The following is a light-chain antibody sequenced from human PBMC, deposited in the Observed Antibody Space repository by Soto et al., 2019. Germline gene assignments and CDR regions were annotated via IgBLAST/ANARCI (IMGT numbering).Light chain of an antibody. CDR3: QHNCSKPRT. V-gene: IGKV1-39*01. CDR1: QSISSY. J-gene: IGKJ2*02. CDR2: DAS. Sequence: DIQMTQSPCSLSASVEDTVTITCRASQSISSYLNWYQQNPGKHPSLLIYDASSLKTGVPSRFSGSGSGTVFALTISMLQPEDFATYYCQHNCSKPRTFGQGTKLESK.